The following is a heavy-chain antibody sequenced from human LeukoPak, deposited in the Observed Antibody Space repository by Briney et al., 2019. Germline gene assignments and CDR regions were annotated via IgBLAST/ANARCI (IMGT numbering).Heavy chain of an antibody. J-gene: IGHJ4*02. CDR1: GFTFSSLW. CDR2: INQDGSEK. Sequence: GGSLTLSCAASGFTFSSLWMTWIRQAPGKGLERVANINQDGSEKYYVDSVKGRFTPSRDNAENSLYLQMNRLTADDTAVYYCGSGGHDSSWFWLDWGQGTLVTVSS. CDR3: GSGGHDSSWFWLD. V-gene: IGHV3-7*01. D-gene: IGHD6-13*01.